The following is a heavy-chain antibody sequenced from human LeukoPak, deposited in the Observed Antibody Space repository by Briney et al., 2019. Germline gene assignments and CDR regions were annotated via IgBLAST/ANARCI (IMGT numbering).Heavy chain of an antibody. D-gene: IGHD1-1*01. V-gene: IGHV3-30*04. CDR2: ISYDETNK. Sequence: GGSLRLSCAASGFTFSSYAMHWVRQAPGKGLEWVAVISYDETNKYYADSVKGRFIISRDNSKNTLYLQMNSLRAEDTAIYYCAKLENWGQGTLVTVSS. J-gene: IGHJ4*02. CDR3: AKLEN. CDR1: GFTFSSYA.